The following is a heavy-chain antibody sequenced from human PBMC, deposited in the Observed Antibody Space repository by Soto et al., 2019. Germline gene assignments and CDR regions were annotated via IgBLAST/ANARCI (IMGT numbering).Heavy chain of an antibody. CDR2: LDSGGSST. CDR3: ARWFTYGNFDYFDY. V-gene: IGHV3-74*01. J-gene: IGHJ4*02. D-gene: IGHD3-10*01. CDR1: GFTFSSYW. Sequence: LRLSCAASGFTFSSYWMYWFSQAPGKGLVWVSRLDSGGSSTTYADSVKGRFTISRDNAKNTLYLQMNGLRAEDTAVYYCARWFTYGNFDYFDYWGQGTQVPV.